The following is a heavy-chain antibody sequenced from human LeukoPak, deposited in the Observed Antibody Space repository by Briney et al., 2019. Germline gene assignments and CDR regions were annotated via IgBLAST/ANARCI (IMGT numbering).Heavy chain of an antibody. CDR2: ISYDETNT. J-gene: IGHJ5*02. CDR1: GFSFSDYG. Sequence: PGGSLGLSCAASGFSFSDYGMDWVRQAPGTGLEWVALISYDETNTYYADSVKGRFTISRDNSKNTLYLQMNSLRAEDAAVYYCARESRGHSSGSPFPRWFDPWGQGTLVTVSS. CDR3: ARESRGHSSGSPFPRWFDP. D-gene: IGHD6-19*01. V-gene: IGHV3-30*19.